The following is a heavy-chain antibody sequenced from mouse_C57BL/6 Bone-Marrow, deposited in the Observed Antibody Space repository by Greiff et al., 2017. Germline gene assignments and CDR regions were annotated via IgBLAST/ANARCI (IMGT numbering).Heavy chain of an antibody. D-gene: IGHD2-12*01. CDR3: ARSGETHSAVWYFDV. CDR1: GYTFTSYW. J-gene: IGHJ1*03. V-gene: IGHV1-69*01. Sequence: QVQLQQPGAELVMPGASVKLSCKASGYTFTSYWMHWVKQRPGQGLEWIGEIDPSDSYTNYNQKFKGKSTLTVDKSSSTAYMQLSSLTSEDSAVYYCARSGETHSAVWYFDVWGTGTTVTVSS. CDR2: IDPSDSYT.